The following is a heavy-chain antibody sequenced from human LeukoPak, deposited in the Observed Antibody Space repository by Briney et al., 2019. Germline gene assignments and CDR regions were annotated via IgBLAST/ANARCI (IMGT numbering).Heavy chain of an antibody. CDR1: GFTFSSYS. CDR3: ARDAGGSSPDQRGYFQH. D-gene: IGHD2-15*01. Sequence: GGSLRLSCAASGFTFSSYSMNWVRQAPGKGLEWVSSISSSSSYIYYADSVKGRFTISRDNAKNSLYLQMNSLRAEDTAVYYCARDAGGSSPDQRGYFQHWGQGTLVTVSS. V-gene: IGHV3-21*01. CDR2: ISSSSSYI. J-gene: IGHJ1*01.